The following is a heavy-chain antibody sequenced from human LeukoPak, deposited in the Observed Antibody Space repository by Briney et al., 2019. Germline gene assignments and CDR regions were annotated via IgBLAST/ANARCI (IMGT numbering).Heavy chain of an antibody. CDR2: IYYSGST. CDR3: AEVVVRNWFDP. Sequence: PSETLSLTCTVSGGSISSSSYYWGWIRQPPGKGLEWIGSIYYSGSTYYNPSLKSRVTISVDTSKNQFSLKLSSVTAADTAVYYCAEVVVRNWFDPWGQGTLVAVSS. CDR1: GGSISSSSYY. D-gene: IGHD3-22*01. V-gene: IGHV4-39*07. J-gene: IGHJ5*02.